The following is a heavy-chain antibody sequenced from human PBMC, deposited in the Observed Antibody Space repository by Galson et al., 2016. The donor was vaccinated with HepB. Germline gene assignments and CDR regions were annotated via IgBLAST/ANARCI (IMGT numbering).Heavy chain of an antibody. D-gene: IGHD1-26*01. CDR1: GYNFGTYF. CDR3: AFPLSGTYKSGLHV. V-gene: IGHV5-51*01. J-gene: IGHJ3*01. Sequence: QSGAEVKKPGESLKISCGGSGYNFGTYFIAWVRQMPGKGLEWMGIIYPGDSDTVYSPSFRGQVTFSVDKSISTAYVQWSSLKASDTAMYYCAFPLSGTYKSGLHVWGQGKMVTVSS. CDR2: IYPGDSDT.